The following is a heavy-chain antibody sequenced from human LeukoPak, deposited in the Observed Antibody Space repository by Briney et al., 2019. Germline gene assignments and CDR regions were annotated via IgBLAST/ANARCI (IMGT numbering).Heavy chain of an antibody. CDR3: TRVWYDSGSYSFDY. CDR2: IRSKAYGGTT. J-gene: IGHJ4*02. D-gene: IGHD3-10*01. Sequence: GGSLRLSCTASGFTFGDYPVTWFRQALGKGLEWVGFIRSKAYGGTTEYAASVKGRFTISRDDSKSIAYLQMNSLKTEDTAVYYCTRVWYDSGSYSFDYWGQGTLVTVSS. CDR1: GFTFGDYP. V-gene: IGHV3-49*03.